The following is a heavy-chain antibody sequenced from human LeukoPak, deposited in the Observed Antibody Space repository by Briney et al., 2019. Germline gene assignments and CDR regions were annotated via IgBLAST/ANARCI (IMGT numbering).Heavy chain of an antibody. CDR3: AKDQYGDSDAFDI. Sequence: GGSLRLSCAASGFTFSSYAMNWVRQAPGKGLEWVSTTRGSGGSTYYADSVKGRFTISRDYFKNTLYLHANSLRAEDAAIYYCAKDQYGDSDAFDIWGQGTMVTVSS. D-gene: IGHD4-17*01. J-gene: IGHJ3*02. V-gene: IGHV3-23*01. CDR2: TRGSGGST. CDR1: GFTFSSYA.